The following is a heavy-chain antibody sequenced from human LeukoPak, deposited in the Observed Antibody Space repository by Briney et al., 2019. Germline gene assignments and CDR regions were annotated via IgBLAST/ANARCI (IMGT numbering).Heavy chain of an antibody. CDR3: VRDGGYTGGWTYGAGDY. CDR2: ISNDGNEK. Sequence: PGGSLRLSCAASGFTVSAYVMHWVRQAPGKGLECVAVISNDGNEKYYADSVKGRFSISRDNSKNTLYLQMSSLRTEDTAVYYCVRDGGYTGGWTYGAGDYWGQGNLVTVSS. V-gene: IGHV3-30*04. J-gene: IGHJ4*01. D-gene: IGHD2-8*02. CDR1: GFTVSAYV.